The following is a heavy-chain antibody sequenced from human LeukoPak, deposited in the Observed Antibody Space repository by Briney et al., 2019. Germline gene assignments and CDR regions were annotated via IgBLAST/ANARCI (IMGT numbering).Heavy chain of an antibody. CDR1: EYTFSGNY. CDR3: AARRDYTSGTYFHPFSFDS. J-gene: IGHJ5*01. D-gene: IGHD3-10*01. Sequence: ASVKVSCKPSEYTFSGNYLHWVRQAPGQGPEWMGRINPKTGETSYVKKFQDRVTMVWDTSISTAYMEITRLNSDDTAVYYCAARRDYTSGTYFHPFSFDSWGQGALVTVSS. CDR2: INPKTGET. V-gene: IGHV1-2*02.